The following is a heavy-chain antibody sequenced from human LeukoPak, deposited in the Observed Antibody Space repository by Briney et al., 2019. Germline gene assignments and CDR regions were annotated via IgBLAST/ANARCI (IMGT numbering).Heavy chain of an antibody. CDR3: AYYGSGSYYLSYFDY. J-gene: IGHJ4*02. CDR1: GFTFSSYG. D-gene: IGHD3-10*01. V-gene: IGHV3-30*03. Sequence: PGGSLRLSCAASGFTFSSYGMHWVRQAPGKGLEWVAVISYDGSNKYYADSVKGRFTISRDNSKNTLYLKMNSLRVEDTAVYYCAYYGSGSYYLSYFDYWGQGTLVTVSS. CDR2: ISYDGSNK.